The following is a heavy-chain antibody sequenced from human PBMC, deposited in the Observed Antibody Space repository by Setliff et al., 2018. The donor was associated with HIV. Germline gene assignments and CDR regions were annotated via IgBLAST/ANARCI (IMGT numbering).Heavy chain of an antibody. CDR2: INYSGNT. D-gene: IGHD3-3*01. CDR1: GGSISNSSHY. Sequence: PSETLSLTCTVSGGSISNSSHYWDWIRQPPGKGLEWIGTINYSGNTYDNPSPKSRVTISVDTSKKQFSLKLSSVSAADTAVYYCARRWKSSQYYDFWSPRSSYFDFWGQGMLVTVSS. V-gene: IGHV4-39*01. J-gene: IGHJ4*02. CDR3: ARRWKSSQYYDFWSPRSSYFDF.